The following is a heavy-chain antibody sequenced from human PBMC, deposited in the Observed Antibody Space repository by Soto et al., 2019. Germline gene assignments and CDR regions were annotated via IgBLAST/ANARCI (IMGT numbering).Heavy chain of an antibody. CDR2: ISGGGDIT. V-gene: IGHV3-23*01. D-gene: IGHD3-10*01. J-gene: IGHJ5*02. CDR1: GFTFSTYA. CDR3: AREYGSGSSPPWFDP. Sequence: GGSLRLSCAASGFTFSTYAMSWVRQAPGKGPEWVSAISGGGDITYYAESVKGRFTISRDNAKNSLYLQMNSLRVEDTALYHCAREYGSGSSPPWFDPWGQGTLVTVSS.